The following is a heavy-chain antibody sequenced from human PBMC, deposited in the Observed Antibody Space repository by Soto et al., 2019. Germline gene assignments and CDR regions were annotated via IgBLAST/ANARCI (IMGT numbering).Heavy chain of an antibody. Sequence: XXXFSSYGMXXXRQXPGXXXXXXAVISYDGSNKYYADSVKGRFTISRDNSXNTLXXQXXXLRAEDTAVYYCAKNLLWFGEGEYYFDYWGQGTLVTVSS. J-gene: IGHJ4*02. D-gene: IGHD3-10*01. CDR3: AKNLLWFGEGEYYFDY. CDR1: XXXFSSYG. CDR2: ISYDGSNK. V-gene: IGHV3-30*18.